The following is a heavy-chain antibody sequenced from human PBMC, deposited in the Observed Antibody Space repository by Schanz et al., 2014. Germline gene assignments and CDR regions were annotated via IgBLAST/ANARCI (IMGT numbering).Heavy chain of an antibody. D-gene: IGHD2-8*02. J-gene: IGHJ4*02. CDR2: ISDSGDTA. CDR1: GFSFSDYY. V-gene: IGHV3-11*01. CDR3: AKSLESCPGGRCSRGYFDY. Sequence: QMQLVESGGGLVKPGGSLRLSCAASGFSFSDYYMSWIRQAPGKGLEWVSLISDSGDTAYYADSVKGRFTISRDNFKGALYLQMSSLRAEDTAVYYCAKSLESCPGGRCSRGYFDYWGQGTLVTVSS.